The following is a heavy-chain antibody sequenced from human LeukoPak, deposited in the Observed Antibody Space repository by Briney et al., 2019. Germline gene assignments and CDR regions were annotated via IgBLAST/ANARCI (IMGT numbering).Heavy chain of an antibody. CDR1: GFSFSSYG. J-gene: IGHJ6*03. CDR3: ARGPQVVGYFYIDV. V-gene: IGHV3-30*02. Sequence: GGSLRLSCAGSGFSFSSYGMHWVRQAPGKGLEWMAFIRSDGSNKYYADSVKGRFTISRDNSKNTLYLQMNSLRAEDTAVYYCARGPQVVGYFYIDVWDKGSTVTVSS. D-gene: IGHD2-15*01. CDR2: IRSDGSNK.